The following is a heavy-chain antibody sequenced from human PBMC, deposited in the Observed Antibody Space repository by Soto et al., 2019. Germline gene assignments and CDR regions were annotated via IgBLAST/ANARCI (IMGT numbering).Heavy chain of an antibody. J-gene: IGHJ6*02. CDR2: IYYSGST. D-gene: IGHD3-3*01. V-gene: IGHV4-61*01. CDR1: GGSVSSGSYY. CDR3: ARAGELGGYDFWSGYYRYYYYGMDV. Sequence: PSETLSLTCTVSGGSVSSGSYYWSWIRQPPGKGLEWIGYIYYSGSTNYNPSLKSRVTISVDTSKNQFSLKLSSVTAADTAVYYCARAGELGGYDFWSGYYRYYYYGMDVWGQGTTVTVSS.